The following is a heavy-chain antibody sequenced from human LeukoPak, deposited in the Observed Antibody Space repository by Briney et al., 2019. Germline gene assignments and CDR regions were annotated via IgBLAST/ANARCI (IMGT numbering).Heavy chain of an antibody. V-gene: IGHV3-23*01. CDR2: LRGDGET. D-gene: IGHD6-19*01. J-gene: IGHJ4*02. CDR3: AKDWPGIAVAGLSPFDY. Sequence: PGGSLRLSCAASGFSFSHYAMSWVRQAPTRGLEWVSSLRGDGETFYADSVKGRFTISRDNSKNTLYLQMNSLRAEDTAVYYCAKDWPGIAVAGLSPFDYWGQGTLVTVSS. CDR1: GFSFSHYA.